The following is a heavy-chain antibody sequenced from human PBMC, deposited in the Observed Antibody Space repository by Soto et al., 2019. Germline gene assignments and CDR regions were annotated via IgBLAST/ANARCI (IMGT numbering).Heavy chain of an antibody. CDR3: ARAEVYDSGGYYPFEK. CDR2: ISDDGNTK. Sequence: GGSLRLSCAASGFTFSTYAMYWVRQAPGRGLEWVAVISDDGNTKYYADSVKGRFTISRDNSRNTLYLQIYSLRAEDAAVYYCARAEVYDSGGYYPFEKWGQGTRVTVPS. D-gene: IGHD3-22*01. V-gene: IGHV3-30-3*01. CDR1: GFTFSTYA. J-gene: IGHJ4*02.